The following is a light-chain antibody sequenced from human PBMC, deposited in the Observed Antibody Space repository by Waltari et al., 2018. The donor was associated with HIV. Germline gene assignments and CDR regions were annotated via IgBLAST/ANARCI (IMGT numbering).Light chain of an antibody. CDR2: DAS. V-gene: IGKV3-15*01. CDR3: QQYHDWPRYT. CDR1: QSVDKN. J-gene: IGKJ2*01. Sequence: TQSPVTLSVSPGERVTFSCRASQSVDKNVAWYQRRPGQPPKVVIYDASTRATGLPVRFTGSGSGTNFTLTISSLKSDDLATYFCQQYHDWPRYTFGLGTKLDIK.